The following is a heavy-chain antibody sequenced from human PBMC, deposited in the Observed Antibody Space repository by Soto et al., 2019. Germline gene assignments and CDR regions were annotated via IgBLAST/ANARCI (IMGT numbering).Heavy chain of an antibody. D-gene: IGHD3-22*01. CDR2: ISAYNGNT. V-gene: IGHV1-18*01. CDR1: GYTFTSYG. J-gene: IGHJ4*02. CDR3: ARDGRYDSTHDFDY. Sequence: ASVKVSCKASGYTFTSYGISWVRQAPGQGLEWMGWISAYNGNTNYAQKLQGRVTMTTDTSTSTDYMELRSLRSDDTAVYYCARDGRYDSTHDFDYWGQGTLVTVSS.